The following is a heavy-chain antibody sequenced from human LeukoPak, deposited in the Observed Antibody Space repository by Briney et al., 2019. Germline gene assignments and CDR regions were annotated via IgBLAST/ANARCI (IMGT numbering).Heavy chain of an antibody. V-gene: IGHV4-39*01. CDR3: ARVEYRSGSYSSWFDP. CDR2: IYYGGST. CDR1: GASISSSSYY. J-gene: IGHJ5*02. D-gene: IGHD3-10*01. Sequence: SETLSLTCTVSGASISSSSYYWGWIRQPPGKGLEWIGSIYYGGSTYYNPSLKSRITISIDTSKNQFSLELISVTAADTAVYYCARVEYRSGSYSSWFDPWGQGTLVTVSS.